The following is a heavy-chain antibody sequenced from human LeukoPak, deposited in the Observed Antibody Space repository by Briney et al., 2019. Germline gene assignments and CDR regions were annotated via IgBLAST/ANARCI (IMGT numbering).Heavy chain of an antibody. D-gene: IGHD5-12*01. CDR3: AKGRYSGYDKGVFDY. J-gene: IGHJ4*02. CDR2: ISYDGSNK. V-gene: IGHV3-30*18. CDR1: GFTFGNYA. Sequence: GGSLRLSCAASGFTFGNYAMSWVRQAPGKGLEWVAVISYDGSNKYYADSVKGRFTISRDNSKNTLYLQMNSLRAEDTAVYYCAKGRYSGYDKGVFDYWGQGTLVTVSS.